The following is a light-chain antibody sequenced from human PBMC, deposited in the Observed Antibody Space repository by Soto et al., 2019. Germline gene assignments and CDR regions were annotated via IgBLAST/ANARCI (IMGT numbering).Light chain of an antibody. CDR1: QSIGSW. CDR2: KAS. CDR3: QQYNGT. J-gene: IGKJ1*01. V-gene: IGKV1-5*03. Sequence: DIHMTQSPSTLSASVGDRVTITCRASQSIGSWLAWYQLKPGKAPKLLIYKASSLESGVPSRFTGSESGTEFTLTISTLQPDDFATYYCQQYNGTFGQGTKVDIK.